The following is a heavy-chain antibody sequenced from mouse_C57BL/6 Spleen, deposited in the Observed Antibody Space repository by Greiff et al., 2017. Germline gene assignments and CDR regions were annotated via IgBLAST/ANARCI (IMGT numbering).Heavy chain of an antibody. J-gene: IGHJ4*01. CDR2: ISSGGSYT. V-gene: IGHV5-6*01. D-gene: IGHD2-1*01. CDR3: ARYPYGNLYAMDY. Sequence: EVMLVESGGDLVKPGGSLKLSCAASGFTFSSYGMSWVRQTPDKRLEWVATISSGGSYTYYPDSVKGRITISRDNAKTTLYLQMSSLKSEDTAMYSCARYPYGNLYAMDYWGQGTSVTVSS. CDR1: GFTFSSYG.